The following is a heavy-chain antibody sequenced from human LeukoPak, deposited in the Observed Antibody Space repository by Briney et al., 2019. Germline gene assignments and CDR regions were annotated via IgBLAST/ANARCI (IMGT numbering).Heavy chain of an antibody. CDR1: GYTFTGYY. CDR2: INPNSGGT. J-gene: IGHJ4*02. Sequence: ASVKDSCKASGYTFTGYYMHWVRQAPGEGVEWMGWINPNSGGTNYAQKFQGRVTLTRDTSISTAYMELSRLRSDDTAVYYCARGRGGVGATTYWGQGTLVTVSS. D-gene: IGHD1-26*01. V-gene: IGHV1-2*02. CDR3: ARGRGGVGATTY.